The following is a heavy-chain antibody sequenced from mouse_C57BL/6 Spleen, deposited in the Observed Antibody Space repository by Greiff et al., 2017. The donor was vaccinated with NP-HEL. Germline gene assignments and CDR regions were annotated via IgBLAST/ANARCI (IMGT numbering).Heavy chain of an antibody. D-gene: IGHD2-3*01. CDR3: ARQGGYSYYAMDY. V-gene: IGHV5-12*01. Sequence: EVKLMESGGGLVQPGGSLKLSCAASGFTFSDYYMYWVRQTPEKRLEWVAYISNGGGSTYYPDTVKGRFTISRDNAKNTLYLQMSRLKSEDTAMYYCARQGGYSYYAMDYWGQGTSVTVSS. CDR1: GFTFSDYY. J-gene: IGHJ4*01. CDR2: ISNGGGST.